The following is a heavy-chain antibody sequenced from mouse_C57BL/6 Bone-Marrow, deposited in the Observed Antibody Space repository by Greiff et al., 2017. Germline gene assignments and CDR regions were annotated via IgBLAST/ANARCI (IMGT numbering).Heavy chain of an antibody. CDR2: IDPNSGGT. CDR3: ERDEYDDAWFAY. J-gene: IGHJ3*01. CDR1: GYTFTSYW. D-gene: IGHD2-4*01. V-gene: IGHV1-72*01. Sequence: QVQLQQPGAELVKPGASVKLSCKASGYTFTSYWMHWVKQRPGRGLEWIGRIDPNSGGTTYNEKFKCKATLTVDKPSSPAYMQLSSLTSDASAVDYCERDEYDDAWFAYWGQGTLVTVSA.